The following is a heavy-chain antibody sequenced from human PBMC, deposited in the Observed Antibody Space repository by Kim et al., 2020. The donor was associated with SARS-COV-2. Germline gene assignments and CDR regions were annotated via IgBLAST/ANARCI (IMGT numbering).Heavy chain of an antibody. CDR2: IQHDGNQK. V-gene: IGHV3-7*01. Sequence: GGSLRLSCAASGFTFSSYWMTWVRQAPGKGLEWVAKIQHDGNQKYYVDYVKGRFTISRDNAKNSLYLQMNSLIAEDTAVYYCARDGDLYCSGKDAFDIWGQGTLVTVSS. CDR1: GFTFSSYW. J-gene: IGHJ3*02. D-gene: IGHD6-19*01. CDR3: ARDGDLYCSGKDAFDI.